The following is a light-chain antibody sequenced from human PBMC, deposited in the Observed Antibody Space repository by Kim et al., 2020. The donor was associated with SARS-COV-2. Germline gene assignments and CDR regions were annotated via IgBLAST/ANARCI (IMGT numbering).Light chain of an antibody. J-gene: IGKJ4*01. CDR1: QGISSY. CDR3: QQLSSYPLT. CDR2: SAS. V-gene: IGKV1-9*01. Sequence: IQLTQSPSSLSASVGDRVTITCRASQGISSYLAWYKQKPGLAPKVLIFSASTLQSGVPSRFSGSGSGTDFTLTISSLQPEDFATYYCQQLSSYPLTFGGGTKVEI.